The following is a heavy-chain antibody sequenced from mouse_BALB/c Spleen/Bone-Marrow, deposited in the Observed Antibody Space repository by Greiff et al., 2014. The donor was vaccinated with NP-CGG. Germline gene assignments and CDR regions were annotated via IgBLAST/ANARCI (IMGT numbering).Heavy chain of an antibody. J-gene: IGHJ4*01. D-gene: IGHD1-1*02. CDR2: ICNGGTYT. Sequence: EVQLVESGGGFVKPGGSLKLSCAASGFTFSDFYMFWFRQTPEKRLEWVATICNGGTYTYYPDSVKGRFTISRDNAKNNLHLQMSSLKSEDTAMYYCARSGERYGAMDYWGQGTSVTVTS. CDR3: ARSGERYGAMDY. V-gene: IGHV5-4*02. CDR1: GFTFSDFY.